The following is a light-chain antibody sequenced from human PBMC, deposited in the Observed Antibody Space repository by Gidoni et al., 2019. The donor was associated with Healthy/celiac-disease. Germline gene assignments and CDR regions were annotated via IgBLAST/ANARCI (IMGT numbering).Light chain of an antibody. Sequence: DIQMPQSPSSLSASVGDRITITCRASQSISSYLNWYQQKPGNAPQLLIYAASSMQSGVPARFSGSGSGTDFTLTISRVQPEDFGTYYCQQGYSTPRTFGQGTKVEIK. CDR3: QQGYSTPRT. V-gene: IGKV1-39*01. CDR1: QSISSY. CDR2: AAS. J-gene: IGKJ1*01.